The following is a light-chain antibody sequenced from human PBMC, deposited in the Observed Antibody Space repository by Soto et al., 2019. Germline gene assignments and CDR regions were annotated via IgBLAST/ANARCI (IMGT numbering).Light chain of an antibody. V-gene: IGLV1-44*01. CDR1: SSNIGTYR. Sequence: QSVLTQPPSASGTPGRRVTISCSGGSSNIGTYRVSWYQHFPGTAPRLLIYSDNQRPSGVPDRFSASKSGASASLAISGLQSEDEAYFYCAAWADSLNGCVLGTATKVTV. CDR3: AAWADSLNGCV. CDR2: SDN. J-gene: IGLJ1*01.